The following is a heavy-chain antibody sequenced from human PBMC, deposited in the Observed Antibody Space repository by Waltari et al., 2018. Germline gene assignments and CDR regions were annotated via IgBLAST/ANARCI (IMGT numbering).Heavy chain of an antibody. CDR2: ISYDGLKQ. CDR1: AFAFSDYP. J-gene: IGHJ3*01. V-gene: IGHV3-30*15. Sequence: QVQLVESGGGVVQLGRSLSLSCAASAFAFSDYPIPWVRPAPGKGLEWVTMISYDGLKQDYADSVRGRFTISRDNSRDTLVLQMRSLRSEDTAVYYCAREADGPFDVWGQGTMVTVSS. CDR3: AREADGPFDV. D-gene: IGHD6-25*01.